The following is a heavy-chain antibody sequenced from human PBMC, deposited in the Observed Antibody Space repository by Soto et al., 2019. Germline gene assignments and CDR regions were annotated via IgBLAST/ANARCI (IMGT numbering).Heavy chain of an antibody. CDR1: GGSLRSYY. CDR2: MYHSGST. D-gene: IGHD3-10*01. CDR3: ERDGGWSHYSVSGWFGS. J-gene: IGHJ5*01. V-gene: IGHV4-59*01. Sequence: QVQLQESGPGLVKPSETLILTCNVSGGSLRSYYWNWLRQSPGTGLEWIGYMYHSGSTKVHHSLRSRVSMSMYTSENQFFLRLTSVTPSDTAVYYCERDGGWSHYSVSGWFGSWGQGIRVTVSS.